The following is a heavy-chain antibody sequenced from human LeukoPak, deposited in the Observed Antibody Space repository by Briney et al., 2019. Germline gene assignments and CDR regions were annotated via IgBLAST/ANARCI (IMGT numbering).Heavy chain of an antibody. V-gene: IGHV4-59*12. Sequence: SETLSLTCSVSGVSITSYYWTWIRQPPGKGLEWVGYIYYSGTTDYNPSLKSRVIISAGTSKNQFSLKLSSVTAADTAVYYCARGGCTNGVCYPFDYWGQGTLVTVSS. CDR3: ARGGCTNGVCYPFDY. J-gene: IGHJ4*02. CDR1: GVSITSYY. CDR2: IYYSGTT. D-gene: IGHD2-8*01.